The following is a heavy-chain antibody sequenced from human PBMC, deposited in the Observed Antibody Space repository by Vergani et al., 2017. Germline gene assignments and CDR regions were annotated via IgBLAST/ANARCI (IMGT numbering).Heavy chain of an antibody. D-gene: IGHD6-19*01. CDR3: AHRLSRYSSGWYGDACEI. Sequence: QITLKESGPTLVKPTQPLTLTCTFSGFSFSTSGVGVGWIRQPPGKALEWLALLYWDDDKRYSPSLKSRLTSTKDTSKNQVVLTMTNMDPVDTVTYYCAHRLSRYSSGWYGDACEIWGQGTMVTVSS. J-gene: IGHJ3*02. V-gene: IGHV2-5*02. CDR2: LYWDDDK. CDR1: GFSFSTSGVG.